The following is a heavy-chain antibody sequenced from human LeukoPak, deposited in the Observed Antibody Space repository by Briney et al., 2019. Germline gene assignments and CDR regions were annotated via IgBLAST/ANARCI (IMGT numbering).Heavy chain of an antibody. CDR2: IYPGDSDT. J-gene: IGHJ6*03. D-gene: IGHD6-19*01. CDR3: ARESGSGWYYYYYYMGV. CDR1: GYSFINYW. Sequence: GESLKISCKGSGYSFINYWIGWVRQMPGKGLEWMGIIYPGDSDTRYSPSFQGQVTISADKSISTAYLQWSSLKASDTAVYYSARESGSGWYYYYYYMGVWGKGTTVTISS. V-gene: IGHV5-51*01.